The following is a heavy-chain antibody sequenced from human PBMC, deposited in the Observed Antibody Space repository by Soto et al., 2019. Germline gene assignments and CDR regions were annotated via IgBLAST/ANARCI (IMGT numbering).Heavy chain of an antibody. V-gene: IGHV3-23*01. CDR1: GFTFSSYA. CDR2: ISGSGGST. Sequence: GGSLTLSCAASGFTFSSYAMSWVRQVPGKGLEWVSAISGSGGSTYYADSVKGRFTISRDNSKNTLYLQMNSLRAEDTAVYYCAKLLGYSYGYYYGMDVCGQGTTVTV. CDR3: AKLLGYSYGYYYGMDV. J-gene: IGHJ6*02. D-gene: IGHD5-18*01.